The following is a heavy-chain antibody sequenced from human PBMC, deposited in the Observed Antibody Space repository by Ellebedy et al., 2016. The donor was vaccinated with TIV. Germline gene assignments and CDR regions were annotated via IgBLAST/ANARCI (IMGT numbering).Heavy chain of an antibody. CDR1: GYTFSDYG. CDR3: AREEMYFYDSAGYYYGSHGMDV. Sequence: ASVKVSCKASGYTFSDYGISWVRQAPGQGPEWLGWISGDNGIRHFAQKVQGRVALTTDTSTSTAYMELRSLRSDDTAVYYCAREEMYFYDSAGYYYGSHGMDVWGQGTTVTVPS. V-gene: IGHV1-18*04. J-gene: IGHJ6*02. D-gene: IGHD3-22*01. CDR2: ISGDNGIR.